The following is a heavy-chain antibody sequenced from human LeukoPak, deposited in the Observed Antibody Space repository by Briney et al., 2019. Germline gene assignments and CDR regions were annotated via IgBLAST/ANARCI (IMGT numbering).Heavy chain of an antibody. D-gene: IGHD1-26*01. CDR2: ISDSGGST. CDR1: GFTFSSYA. V-gene: IGHV3-23*01. CDR3: AKGGRIVGASTTLDY. Sequence: GGSLRPSCAASGFTFSSYAVSWVRQAPGKGLEWVSAISDSGGSTYYADSVKGRFTISRDNSENTLYLQMNSLRAEDTAVYFCAKGGRIVGASTTLDYWGQGTLVTVSS. J-gene: IGHJ4*02.